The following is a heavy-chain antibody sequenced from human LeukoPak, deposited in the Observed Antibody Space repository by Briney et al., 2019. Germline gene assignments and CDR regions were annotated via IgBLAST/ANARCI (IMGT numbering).Heavy chain of an antibody. V-gene: IGHV3-48*04. J-gene: IGHJ3*02. CDR3: ARDSRLYKIDAFDI. D-gene: IGHD3-10*01. CDR2: ISSSSSTI. Sequence: GGSLRLSCAASGFTFSSYSMNWVRQAPGKGLEWVSYISSSSSTIYYADSVKGRFTISRDNAKNSLYLQMNSLRAEDTAVYYCARDSRLYKIDAFDIWGQGTMVTVSS. CDR1: GFTFSSYS.